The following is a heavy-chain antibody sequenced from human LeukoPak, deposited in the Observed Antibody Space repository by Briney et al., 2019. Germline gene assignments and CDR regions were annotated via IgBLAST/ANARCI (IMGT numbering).Heavy chain of an antibody. J-gene: IGHJ6*03. CDR2: IIPIFGTA. Sequence: ASVKVSCKASGGTFSSYAISWVRQAPGQGLEWMGGIIPIFGTANYAQKFQGRVTITADESTSTAYMELSSLRPEDTAVYYCARPYSSGRAYYYYYMDVWGKGTTVTVSS. D-gene: IGHD6-19*01. CDR1: GGTFSSYA. V-gene: IGHV1-69*13. CDR3: ARPYSSGRAYYYYYMDV.